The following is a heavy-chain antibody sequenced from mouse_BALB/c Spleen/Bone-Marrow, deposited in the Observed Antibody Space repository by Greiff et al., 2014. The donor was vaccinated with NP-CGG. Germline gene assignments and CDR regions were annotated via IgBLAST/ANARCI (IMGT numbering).Heavy chain of an antibody. D-gene: IGHD2-1*01. CDR1: GFNIQETY. J-gene: IGHJ4*01. CDR2: IDPANGNT. V-gene: IGHV14-3*02. Sequence: VPLKGSGGEVVKPGGSGKLSCTASGFNIQETYMHWGKPRPEKGLGGVGRIDPANGNTKYVPTFQGKATITADTSSNTAYLQLSSLTSEDTAVYYCASSGNYEGGAMDYWGQGISVTVSS. CDR3: ASSGNYEGGAMDY.